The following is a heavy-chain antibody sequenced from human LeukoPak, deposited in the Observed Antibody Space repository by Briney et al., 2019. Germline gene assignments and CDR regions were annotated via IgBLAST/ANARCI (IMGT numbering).Heavy chain of an antibody. D-gene: IGHD2-15*01. J-gene: IGHJ5*02. Sequence: PSETLSLTCTVSGGSISSSSYYWGWIRQPPGKGLEWIGSFYYSGSTYYNPSLKSRVTISVDTSKNQFSLKLSSVTAADTAVYYCARGVVVHNWFDPWGQGTLVTVSS. V-gene: IGHV4-39*07. CDR1: GGSISSSSYY. CDR2: FYYSGST. CDR3: ARGVVVHNWFDP.